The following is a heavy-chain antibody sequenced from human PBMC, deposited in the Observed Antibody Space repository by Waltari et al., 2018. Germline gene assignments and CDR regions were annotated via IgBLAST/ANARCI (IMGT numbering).Heavy chain of an antibody. CDR2: IGTSAGDI. J-gene: IGHJ4*02. CDR1: GPTFMNYE. D-gene: IGHD6-19*01. Sequence: EVQLVESGGDMVHPGGTLRFPCVDHGPTFMNYEMYWVRQAPGKGLEWISYIGTSAGDIYYAESVKGRFTISRDNVKNSLYLQMNSLRVEDTAVYYCATDVSGWVDFEHWGRGTLVTVSS. CDR3: ATDVSGWVDFEH. V-gene: IGHV3-48*03.